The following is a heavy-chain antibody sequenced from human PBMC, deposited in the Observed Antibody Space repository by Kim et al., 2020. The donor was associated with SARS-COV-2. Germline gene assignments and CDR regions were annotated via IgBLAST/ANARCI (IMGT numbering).Heavy chain of an antibody. V-gene: IGHV4-34*01. CDR1: GGSFSGYY. CDR2: INHSGST. J-gene: IGHJ4*02. CDR3: ATMRRGSGSWRPFDY. D-gene: IGHD3-10*01. Sequence: SETLSLTCAVYGGSFSGYYWSWIRQPPGKGLEWIGEINHSGSTNYNPSLKSRVTISVDTSKNQFSLKLSSVTAADTAVYYCATMRRGSGSWRPFDYWGQGTLVTVSS.